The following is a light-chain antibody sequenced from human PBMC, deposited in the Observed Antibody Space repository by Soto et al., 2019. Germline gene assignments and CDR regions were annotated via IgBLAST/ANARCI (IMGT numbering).Light chain of an antibody. CDR2: AVS. CDR1: QGISKK. V-gene: IGKV3-15*01. CDR3: QQYHTWPVT. Sequence: IVMTQSPATLSVAPGGRVTFSCRAIQGISKKVAWYQHKPCQAPRLLISAVSTGATGVPARFSGSGSGTEFTLTINSMQSEDCATYYCQQYHTWPVTCGGGTKVEIK. J-gene: IGKJ4*01.